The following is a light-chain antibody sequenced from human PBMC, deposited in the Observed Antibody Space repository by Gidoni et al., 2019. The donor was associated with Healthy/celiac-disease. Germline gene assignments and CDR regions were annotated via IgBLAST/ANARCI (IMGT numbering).Light chain of an antibody. Sequence: PQSPSSLSASVGDRVTITCRASQGISSYLAWFQHKPGKAPKPLIYAASTLQSGVPSTFSGSGSGTDFTLTISSLQPEDFATYYCQQYNSYPFTFGHGTKVDIK. CDR2: AAS. CDR1: QGISSY. V-gene: IGKV1-16*01. J-gene: IGKJ3*01. CDR3: QQYNSYPFT.